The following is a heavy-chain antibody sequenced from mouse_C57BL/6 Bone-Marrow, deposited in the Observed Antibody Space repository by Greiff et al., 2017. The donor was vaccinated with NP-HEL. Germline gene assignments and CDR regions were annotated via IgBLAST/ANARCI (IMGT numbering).Heavy chain of an antibody. CDR3: ARGKLRLAY. J-gene: IGHJ3*01. D-gene: IGHD1-1*01. CDR1: GYTFTDYY. CDR2: INPYNGGT. V-gene: IGHV1-19*01. Sequence: VQLQQSGPVLVKPGASVKMSCKASGYTFTDYYMNWVKQSHGKSLEWIGVINPYNGGTSYNQKFKGKATLTGDKSSSTAYMELNSLTSEDSAVYYCARGKLRLAYWGQGTLVTVSA.